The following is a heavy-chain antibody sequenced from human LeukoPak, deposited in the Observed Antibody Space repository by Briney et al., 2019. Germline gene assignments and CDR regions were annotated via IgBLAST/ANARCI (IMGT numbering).Heavy chain of an antibody. Sequence: ASVKVSCKASGFTFTRYGISWVRQAPGQGLEWMGWISAYNGDTKYVQKFLGRVIMTTDTSTSTAYMELRSLTADDTAVYYCARDFSNTSGFKVVIDYWGQGTLVTVSS. CDR3: ARDFSNTSGFKVVIDY. D-gene: IGHD3-22*01. V-gene: IGHV1-18*01. J-gene: IGHJ4*02. CDR1: GFTFTRYG. CDR2: ISAYNGDT.